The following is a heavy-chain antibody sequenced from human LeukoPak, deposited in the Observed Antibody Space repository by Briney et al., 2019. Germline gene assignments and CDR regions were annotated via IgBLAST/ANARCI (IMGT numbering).Heavy chain of an antibody. J-gene: IGHJ4*02. D-gene: IGHD3-10*01. Sequence: GGSLRLSCAASGFTFVDYAMHELRQAPGKGLEWVSLISWDGGGTYYADTVKGRFTISRDNSKNSLYLQMNSLRAEYTALYYCAKDMAAYYYASGNIDYWGQGTLVTVP. CDR1: GFTFVDYA. CDR2: ISWDGGGT. CDR3: AKDMAAYYYASGNIDY. V-gene: IGHV3-43D*03.